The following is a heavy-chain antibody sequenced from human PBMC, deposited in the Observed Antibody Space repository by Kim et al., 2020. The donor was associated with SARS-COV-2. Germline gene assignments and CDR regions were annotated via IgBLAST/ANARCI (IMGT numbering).Heavy chain of an antibody. D-gene: IGHD6-19*01. V-gene: IGHV1-18*01. CDR1: GYTFTSYG. CDR2: ISAYNGNT. Sequence: ASVKVSCKASGYTFTSYGISWVRQAPGQGLEWMGWISAYNGNTNYAQKLQGRVTMTTDTSTNTAYMELRSLRSDDTAVYYCARGEWGAVAGKAFDYWGQGTLVTVSS. J-gene: IGHJ4*02. CDR3: ARGEWGAVAGKAFDY.